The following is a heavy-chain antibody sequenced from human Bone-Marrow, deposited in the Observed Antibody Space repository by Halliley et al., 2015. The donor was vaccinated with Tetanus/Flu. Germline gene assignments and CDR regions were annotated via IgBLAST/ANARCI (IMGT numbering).Heavy chain of an antibody. V-gene: IGHV3-23*01. Sequence: VSVISGDGGATYYADSVKGRFTISRDSSKNTLYLQMNTLRADDTAQYYCARQVMTASGHFDSWGHGTLVTVSS. D-gene: IGHD3-16*01. J-gene: IGHJ4*01. CDR3: ARQVMTASGHFDS. CDR2: ISGDGGAT.